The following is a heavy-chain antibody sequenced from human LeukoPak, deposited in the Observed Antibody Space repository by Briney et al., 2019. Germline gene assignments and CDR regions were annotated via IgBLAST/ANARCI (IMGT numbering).Heavy chain of an antibody. J-gene: IGHJ3*02. CDR2: IYYSGST. V-gene: IGHV4-30-4*01. D-gene: IGHD4-17*01. Sequence: SETLSLTCTVSGGSISSGDYSWSWIRQPPGKGLEWIGYIYYSGSTYYNPSLKSRVTISVDTSKNQFSLKLSSVTAADTAVYYCARLMTTVTTFDAFDIWGQGTMVTVSS. CDR3: ARLMTTVTTFDAFDI. CDR1: GGSISSGDYS.